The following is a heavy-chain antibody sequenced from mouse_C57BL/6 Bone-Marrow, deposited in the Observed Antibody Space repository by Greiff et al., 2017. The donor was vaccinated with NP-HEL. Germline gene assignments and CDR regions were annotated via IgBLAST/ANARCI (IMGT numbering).Heavy chain of an antibody. Sequence: VQLQESGAELARPGASVKLSCKASGYTFTSYGISWVKQRTGQGLEWIGEIYPRSGNTYYNEKLKGKATLTADKSSSTAYMELRSLTSEDSAVYFCARYTTVVARDYWGQGTTLTVSS. V-gene: IGHV1-81*01. CDR3: ARYTTVVARDY. J-gene: IGHJ2*01. CDR1: GYTFTSYG. D-gene: IGHD1-1*01. CDR2: IYPRSGNT.